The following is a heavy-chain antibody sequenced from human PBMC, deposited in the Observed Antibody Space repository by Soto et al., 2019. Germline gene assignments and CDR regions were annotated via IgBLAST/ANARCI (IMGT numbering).Heavy chain of an antibody. V-gene: IGHV4-34*01. CDR3: RVPMMYYGAGTYGYFDS. J-gene: IGHJ4*02. CDR2: INHGGST. CDR1: GGSFTGYY. D-gene: IGHD3-10*01. Sequence: SETLSLTCAVHGGSFTGYYWSWIRQPPGKALEWVGEINHGGSTNYNPSLKSRVTISLDTSRNQFSLNLTSVTAADTAFYCTRVPMMYYGAGTYGYFDSWGQGTLVTVSS.